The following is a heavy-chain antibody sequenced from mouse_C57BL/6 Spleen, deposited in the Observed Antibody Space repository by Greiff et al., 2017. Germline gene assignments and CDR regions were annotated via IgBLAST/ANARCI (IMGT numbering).Heavy chain of an antibody. CDR2: ISNGGGST. D-gene: IGHD2-4*01. J-gene: IGHJ3*01. V-gene: IGHV5-12*01. CDR1: GFTFSDYY. CDR3: ARHGDYDGPFAY. Sequence: EVKLMESGGGLVQPGGSLKLSCAASGFTFSDYYMYWVRQTPEKRLEWVAYISNGGGSTYYPDTVKGRFTISRDNAKNTLYLQMSRLKSEDTAMYYCARHGDYDGPFAYWGQGTLVTVSA.